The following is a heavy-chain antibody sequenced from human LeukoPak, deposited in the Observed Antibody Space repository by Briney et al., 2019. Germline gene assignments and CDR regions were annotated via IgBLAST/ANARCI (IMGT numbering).Heavy chain of an antibody. CDR2: ISWNGGRV. CDR3: AKDFSASGSYESGMDV. D-gene: IGHD3-10*01. V-gene: IGHV3-9*01. CDR1: GFTFDDYA. J-gene: IGHJ6*02. Sequence: GGSLRLSCGASGFTFDDYAMHWVRQAPGKGLEWISGISWNGGRVAYADSVKGRFTTSRDYARNSLYLQMNSLRAEDTALYYCAKDFSASGSYESGMDVWGQGTTVTVSS.